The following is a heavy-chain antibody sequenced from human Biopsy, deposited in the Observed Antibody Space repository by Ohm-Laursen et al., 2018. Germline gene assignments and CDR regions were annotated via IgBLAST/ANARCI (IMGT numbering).Heavy chain of an antibody. D-gene: IGHD1-26*01. CDR2: IYYTGST. CDR3: ARHAPSYSGSYWRYFDL. CDR1: RCSISSYY. V-gene: IGHV4-59*08. J-gene: IGHJ2*01. Sequence: SETLSLTCTVSRCSISSYYWSWIRQPPGKGLESIGYIYYTGSTNYNPSLKSRVTISVDTSMNHFSLRLTSGTAADTAVYYCARHAPSYSGSYWRYFDLWGRGTLVTVSS.